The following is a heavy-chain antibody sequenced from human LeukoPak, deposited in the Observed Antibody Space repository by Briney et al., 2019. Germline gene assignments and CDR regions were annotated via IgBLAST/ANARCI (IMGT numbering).Heavy chain of an antibody. Sequence: SETLSLTCTVSGGSLNSYFWSWIRQPPGKGLEWIGFVYYSGSTNYNPSLKSRVTISVDTSKNQFSLKLSSVTAADTAVYYCARSITSSWYGDFQHWGQGTLVTASS. V-gene: IGHV4-59*01. CDR3: ARSITSSWYGDFQH. D-gene: IGHD6-13*01. CDR2: VYYSGST. J-gene: IGHJ1*01. CDR1: GGSLNSYF.